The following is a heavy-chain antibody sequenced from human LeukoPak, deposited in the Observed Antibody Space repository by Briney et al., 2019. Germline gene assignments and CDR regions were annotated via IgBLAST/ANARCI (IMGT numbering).Heavy chain of an antibody. Sequence: SETLSLTCTVSGGSISSSSYYWGWIRQPPGKGLEWIGSIYYSGSTYYNPSLTSRVTISLDTSKNQFSLKLSSVTAADMAVYYCARRRGDFWSDYYAFDYWGQGTLVTISS. CDR1: GGSISSSSYY. J-gene: IGHJ4*02. CDR2: IYYSGST. CDR3: ARRRGDFWSDYYAFDY. D-gene: IGHD3-3*01. V-gene: IGHV4-39*01.